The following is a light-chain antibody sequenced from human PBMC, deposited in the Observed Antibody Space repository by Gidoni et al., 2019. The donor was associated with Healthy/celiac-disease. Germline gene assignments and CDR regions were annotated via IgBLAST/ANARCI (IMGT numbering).Light chain of an antibody. J-gene: IGKJ4*01. V-gene: IGKV3-11*01. CDR1: QSVSSY. Sequence: DIVFTQSPATLSFSPGERAALSCRASQSVSSYLAWYQQKPGQAPRLLIYDASNRATGIPARFSGSGSGTDFTLTISSLEPEDFAVYYCQQRSNWPTFGGGTKVEIK. CDR2: DAS. CDR3: QQRSNWPT.